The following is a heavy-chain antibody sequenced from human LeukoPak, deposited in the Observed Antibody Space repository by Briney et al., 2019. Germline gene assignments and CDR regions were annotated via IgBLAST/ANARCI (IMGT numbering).Heavy chain of an antibody. Sequence: GGSLRLSCAAPGFIFSSYSMNWVRQAPGNGLEWVSSISSSSSYIDYADSVKGRFTISRDNAKNSLYLQMNSLRAEDTAVYYCAREYGGFDYWGQGTLVTVSS. D-gene: IGHD4-23*01. CDR2: ISSSSSYI. CDR1: GFIFSSYS. CDR3: AREYGGFDY. V-gene: IGHV3-21*01. J-gene: IGHJ4*02.